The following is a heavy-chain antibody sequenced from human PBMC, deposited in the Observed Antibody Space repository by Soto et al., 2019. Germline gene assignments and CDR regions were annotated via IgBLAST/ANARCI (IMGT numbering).Heavy chain of an antibody. CDR1: GFSLSTSGVG. Sequence: SGPTLVNPTQTLTLTCTFSGFSLSTSGVGVGWIRQPPGKALEWLALIYWNDDRRYSPSLERRLTITKDTSKNQVVLTMTNMDPADTATYYCVHTYYYDSSGYYYQYYYGMDVWGQGTTVTVSS. V-gene: IGHV2-5*01. CDR3: VHTYYYDSSGYYYQYYYGMDV. CDR2: IYWNDDR. J-gene: IGHJ6*02. D-gene: IGHD3-22*01.